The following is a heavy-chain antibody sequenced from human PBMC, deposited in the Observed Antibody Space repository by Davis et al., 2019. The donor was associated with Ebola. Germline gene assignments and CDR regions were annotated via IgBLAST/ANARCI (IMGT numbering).Heavy chain of an antibody. CDR3: ARVSLPIAAAGPFDY. CDR2: ISGSSTYI. CDR1: GFTFSSYN. J-gene: IGHJ4*02. Sequence: GESLKISCAASGFTFSSYNMNWVRQAPGKGLEWVSSISGSSTYIYYADSVKGRFTISRDNAKNSLYLQMNSLRAEDTAVYYCARVSLPIAAAGPFDYWGQGTLVTVSS. V-gene: IGHV3-21*01. D-gene: IGHD6-13*01.